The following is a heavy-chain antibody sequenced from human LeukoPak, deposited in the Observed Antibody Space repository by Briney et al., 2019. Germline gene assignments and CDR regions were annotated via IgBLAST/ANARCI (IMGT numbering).Heavy chain of an antibody. Sequence: ASVKVSCKVSGYTLTELSMHWVRQAPGKGLEWMGGFDPEDGETIYAQKFQGRVTMTEDTSTDTAYMGLSSLRSEDTAVYYCATDPRDGSGSYWLNYWGQGTLVTVSS. CDR3: ATDPRDGSGSYWLNY. CDR2: FDPEDGET. CDR1: GYTLTELS. J-gene: IGHJ4*02. V-gene: IGHV1-24*01. D-gene: IGHD3-10*01.